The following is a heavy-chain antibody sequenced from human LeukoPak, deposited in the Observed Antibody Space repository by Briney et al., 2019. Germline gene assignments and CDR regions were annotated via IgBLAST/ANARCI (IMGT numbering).Heavy chain of an antibody. Sequence: ASVKVSCKASVYTFTSYCISWVRQAPGQGREWMGWISAYNGNTNYAQKLQGRVTMTTDTSTSTAYMELRSLRSDDTAVYCCARDARLNNYCSGGSCYFDYWGQGTVVSVSS. V-gene: IGHV1-18*01. CDR1: VYTFTSYC. J-gene: IGHJ4*02. D-gene: IGHD2-15*01. CDR3: ARDARLNNYCSGGSCYFDY. CDR2: ISAYNGNT.